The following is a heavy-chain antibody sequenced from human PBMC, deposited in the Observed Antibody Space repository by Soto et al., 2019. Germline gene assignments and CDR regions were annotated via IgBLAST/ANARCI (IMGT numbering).Heavy chain of an antibody. J-gene: IGHJ6*02. V-gene: IGHV3-74*01. CDR2: INSDGSDT. CDR1: GFTFNSYW. CDR3: GRDPELWDENVATRPSTYYYGMDV. D-gene: IGHD5-18*01. Sequence: GGSLRLSCAASGFTFNSYWIHWVRQAPGKGLVWVSHINSDGSDTSYADSVKGRFTISRDNAKNSLYLQMDSLRAEDTAMYYCGRDPELWDENVATRPSTYYYGMDVWGQGTTVTVSS.